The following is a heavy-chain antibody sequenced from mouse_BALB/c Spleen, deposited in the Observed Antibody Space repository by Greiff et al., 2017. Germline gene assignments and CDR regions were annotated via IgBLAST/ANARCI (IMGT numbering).Heavy chain of an antibody. CDR2: ISSGSSTI. J-gene: IGHJ4*01. Sequence: EVKLVESGGGLVQPGGSRKLSCAASGFTFSSFGMHWVRQAPEKGLEWVAYISSGSSTIYYADTVKGRFTISRDNPKNTLFLQMTSLRSEDTAMYYCARGPSMITGTMDYWGQGTSVTVSS. CDR1: GFTFSSFG. V-gene: IGHV5-17*02. CDR3: ARGPSMITGTMDY. D-gene: IGHD2-4*01.